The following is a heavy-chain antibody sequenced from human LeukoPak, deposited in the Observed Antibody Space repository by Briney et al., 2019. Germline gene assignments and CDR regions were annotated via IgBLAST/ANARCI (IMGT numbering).Heavy chain of an antibody. V-gene: IGHV3-23*01. CDR3: AKDWSVRYDFWSGYLKNDY. D-gene: IGHD3-3*01. J-gene: IGHJ4*02. CDR2: ISGSGGST. CDR1: GFTFSSYA. Sequence: GGSLRLSCAASGFTFSSYAMSWVRQAPGKGLEWVSAISGSGGSTYYADSVKSRFTISRDNSKNTLYLQMNSLRAEDTAVYYCAKDWSVRYDFWSGYLKNDYWGQGTLVTVSS.